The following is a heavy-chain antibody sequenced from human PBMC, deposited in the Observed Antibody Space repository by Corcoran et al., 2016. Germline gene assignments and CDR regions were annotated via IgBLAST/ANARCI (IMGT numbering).Heavy chain of an antibody. Sequence: QVQLVQSGAEVKKPGSSVKVSCKASGGTFSSNAIGWVRQAPGQGLEWMGGIIPIFGTANYAQKFQGRVTITADEHTSTAYMELSSLRSDDTAVYYCARRVGGVSMAGYDYGMDVWGQGTTVTVSS. D-gene: IGHD1-26*01. CDR3: ARRVGGVSMAGYDYGMDV. CDR1: GGTFSSNA. V-gene: IGHV1-69*01. CDR2: IIPIFGTA. J-gene: IGHJ6*02.